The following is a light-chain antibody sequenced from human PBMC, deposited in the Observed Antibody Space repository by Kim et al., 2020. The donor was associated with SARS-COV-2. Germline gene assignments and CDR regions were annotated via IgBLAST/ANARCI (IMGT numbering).Light chain of an antibody. J-gene: IGKJ1*01. V-gene: IGKV1-5*03. CDR2: KVS. Sequence: DIQMTQSPSTLSASVGDRVTITCRASQRLDSWLAWFQQKPGKAPKVLIYKVSNLDSGVPSRFSGSGSGTEFTLTISSLQPDDFATYYCQQYRGYSWTFGQGTKV. CDR3: QQYRGYSWT. CDR1: QRLDSW.